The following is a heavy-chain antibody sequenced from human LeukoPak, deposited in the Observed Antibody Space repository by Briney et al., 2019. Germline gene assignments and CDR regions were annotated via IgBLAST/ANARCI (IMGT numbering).Heavy chain of an antibody. J-gene: IGHJ4*02. D-gene: IGHD4-23*01. CDR2: IRYDGSNK. CDR3: ASATLVDY. V-gene: IGHV3-30*02. CDR1: GFTFSTYG. Sequence: PGGSLRLSCAASGFTFSTYGMHWVRQAPGKGLEWVTFIRYDGSNKYYADSVKGRFTISRDNSKNTLYLQMNSLRAEDTAVYYCASATLVDYWGQGTLVTVSS.